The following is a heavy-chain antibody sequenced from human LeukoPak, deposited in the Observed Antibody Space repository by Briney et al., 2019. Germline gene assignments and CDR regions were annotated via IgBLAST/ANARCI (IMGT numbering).Heavy chain of an antibody. J-gene: IGHJ4*02. CDR3: ARGHCSSASCFPYFFDF. CDR1: GFPFTNYW. CDR2: IKEDGSVM. D-gene: IGHD2-2*01. Sequence: GGSLRLSCAVSGFPFTNYWMSWVRQAPGKGLEWVANIKEDGSVMYYVDSLKGRFTISRDSAQNSLYLQMNSLRVEDTAFYYCARGHCSSASCFPYFFDFWGQGTLVTVSS. V-gene: IGHV3-7*01.